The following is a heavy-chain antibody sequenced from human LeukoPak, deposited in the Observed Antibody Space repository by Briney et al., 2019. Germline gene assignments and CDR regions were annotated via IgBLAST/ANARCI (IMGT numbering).Heavy chain of an antibody. CDR2: IGGSGSTT. V-gene: IGHV3-23*01. CDR1: GFTFSSYA. D-gene: IGHD3-10*01. CDR3: ARGYYSGSGRYYFDF. J-gene: IGHJ4*02. Sequence: GGSQRLSCAAAGFTFSSYAMNWVRQAPGKGLEWISVIGGSGSTTNYADSVKGRFTISRGNSKNTLFLQMSSLRVEDTAVYYCARGYYSGSGRYYFDFWGQGTLVTVSS.